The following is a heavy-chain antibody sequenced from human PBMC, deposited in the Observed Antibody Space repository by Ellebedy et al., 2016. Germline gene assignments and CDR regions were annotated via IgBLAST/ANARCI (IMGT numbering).Heavy chain of an antibody. CDR1: GFIFSDYS. CDR3: ARSAAHFYDGLDV. Sequence: GGSLRLSCAASGFIFSDYSMNWVRQVIGKGLEWVSSIGTEGDTHYLDSVKGQFTISRENAQNSLFLEMNHLGVGDTAVYYCARSAAHFYDGLDVWGQGTTVTVSS. CDR2: IGTEGDT. J-gene: IGHJ6*02. D-gene: IGHD2/OR15-2a*01. V-gene: IGHV3-13*01.